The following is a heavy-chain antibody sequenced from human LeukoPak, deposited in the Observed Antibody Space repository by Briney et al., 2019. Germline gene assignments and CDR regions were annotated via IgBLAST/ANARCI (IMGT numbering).Heavy chain of an antibody. J-gene: IGHJ3*02. D-gene: IGHD6-25*01. V-gene: IGHV3-74*01. Sequence: GGSLRLSCAASGFTFSSYWMHWVRQAPGKGLVWVSRINSDGSSSTYADSVKGRFTISRDNAKNTLYLQMNSLRAEDTGVYYCATANFHAFEIWGQGTMVTASS. CDR2: INSDGSSS. CDR3: ATANFHAFEI. CDR1: GFTFSSYW.